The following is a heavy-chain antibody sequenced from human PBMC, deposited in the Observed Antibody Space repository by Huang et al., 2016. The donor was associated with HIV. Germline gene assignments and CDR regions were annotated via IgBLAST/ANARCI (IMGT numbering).Heavy chain of an antibody. CDR2: ISYDGTNK. CDR3: AKEFDILTGYYYSGSDY. CDR1: GFTFSSFG. Sequence: QVQLVESGGGVVQPGGSLGLSCVASGFTFSSFGVDWVRQAAGKCLEWVAVISYDGTNKYYAGSVKGRFTISRDNSKNTLYLQMNSLKPEETAVYYCAKEFDILTGYYYSGSDYWGQGTLVTVSS. D-gene: IGHD3-9*01. V-gene: IGHV3-30*18. J-gene: IGHJ4*02.